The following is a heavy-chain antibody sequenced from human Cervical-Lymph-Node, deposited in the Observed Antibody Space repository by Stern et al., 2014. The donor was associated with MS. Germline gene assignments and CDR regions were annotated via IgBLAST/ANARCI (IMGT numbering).Heavy chain of an antibody. V-gene: IGHV1-46*01. J-gene: IGHJ5*02. CDR3: AKTLRLGELSFSP. CDR1: GYTFTSYY. CDR2: INPSGGST. D-gene: IGHD3-16*02. Sequence: QVQLGQSGAEVKKPGASVKVSCKASGYTFTSYYMHWVRQATGQGLEWMGIINPSGGSTSYAQKFQGRVTMTRDTSTSTVYMELSSLRSEDTAVYYCAKTLRLGELSFSPWGQGTLVTVSS.